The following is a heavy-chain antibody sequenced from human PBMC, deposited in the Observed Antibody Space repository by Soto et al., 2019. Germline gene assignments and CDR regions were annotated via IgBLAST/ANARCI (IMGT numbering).Heavy chain of an antibody. Sequence: TLSLTYAVYGASFSGYYWSWIRQPPGKGLEWIGEINHSGSTNYNPSLKSRVTISVDTSKNQFSLKLSSVTAADTAVYYCARQWLVLYYYYAMDVWGQGPTVT. CDR2: INHSGST. D-gene: IGHD6-19*01. CDR1: GASFSGYY. V-gene: IGHV4-34*01. CDR3: ARQWLVLYYYYAMDV. J-gene: IGHJ6*02.